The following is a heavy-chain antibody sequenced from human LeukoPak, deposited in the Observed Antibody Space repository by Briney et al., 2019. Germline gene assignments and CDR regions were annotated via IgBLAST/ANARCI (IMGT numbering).Heavy chain of an antibody. J-gene: IGHJ6*03. CDR1: VGSISIYY. D-gene: IGHD3-10*01. CDR3: ARESSGSYYNPLGYMDV. CDR2: IFTSGIT. V-gene: IGHV4-4*07. Sequence: SETLSVTCTDPVGSISIYYWSWMRQRAGKGLGWIGRIFTSGITNYNPSLKSRVTMSVDTSKNQFSLNLSSVTAADTAVYYCARESSGSYYNPLGYMDVWGKGTTVTVSS.